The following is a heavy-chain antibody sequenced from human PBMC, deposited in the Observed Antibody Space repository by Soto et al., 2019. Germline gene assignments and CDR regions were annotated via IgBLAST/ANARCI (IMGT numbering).Heavy chain of an antibody. CDR2: LNPSGGRA. V-gene: IGHV1-46*01. D-gene: IGHD2-8*01. CDR1: GYTFTSHY. CDR3: ARCRASTHAVLQT. J-gene: IGHJ5*02. Sequence: QVQLVQSGAEVKKPGASVKVSCKASGYTFTSHYIHWVRQAPGQGFEWMAMLNPSGGRADYAPQFPGRVTLTSDTATSTVYMALSSLISEDTAVYYCARCRASTHAVLQTWGQGTLVTVSS.